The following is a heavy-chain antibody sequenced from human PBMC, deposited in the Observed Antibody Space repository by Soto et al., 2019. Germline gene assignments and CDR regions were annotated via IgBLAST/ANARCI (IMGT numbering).Heavy chain of an antibody. CDR3: ARDFNGCSSTSCYGYYYYGMDV. CDR1: GGSISSYY. D-gene: IGHD2-2*01. Sequence: SETLSLTCTVSGGSISSYYWSWIRQPPGKGLEWIGYIYYSGSTNYNPSLKSRVTISVDTSKNQFSLKLSSVTAADTAVYYCARDFNGCSSTSCYGYYYYGMDVWGQGTTVTVSS. CDR2: IYYSGST. V-gene: IGHV4-59*01. J-gene: IGHJ6*02.